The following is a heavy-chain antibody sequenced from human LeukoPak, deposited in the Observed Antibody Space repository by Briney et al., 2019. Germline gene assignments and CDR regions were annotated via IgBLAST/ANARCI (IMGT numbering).Heavy chain of an antibody. J-gene: IGHJ3*02. CDR2: IKQDGSEK. CDR3: AKDQSSSWYHGAFDI. V-gene: IGHV3-7*03. CDR1: GFTFSDYW. D-gene: IGHD6-13*01. Sequence: PGGSLRLSCAASGFTFSDYWMSWVRQAPGKGLEWVANIKQDGSEKYYVDSVKGRFTISRDNAKNSVYLQMNSLRAEDTAVYYCAKDQSSSWYHGAFDIWGQGTMVTVSS.